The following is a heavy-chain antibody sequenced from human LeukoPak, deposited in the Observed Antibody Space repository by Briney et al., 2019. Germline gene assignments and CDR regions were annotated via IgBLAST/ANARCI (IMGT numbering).Heavy chain of an antibody. V-gene: IGHV1-24*01. CDR2: FDPEDGET. CDR3: ATAIVVVVAATTYSDY. Sequence: PGASVKGSCKVSGYTLTELSMHWVRQAPGKGLEWMGGFDPEDGETIYAQKFQGRVTMTEDTSTDTAYMELSSLRSEDTAVYYCATAIVVVVAATTYSDYWGQGTLVTVSS. CDR1: GYTLTELS. J-gene: IGHJ4*02. D-gene: IGHD2-15*01.